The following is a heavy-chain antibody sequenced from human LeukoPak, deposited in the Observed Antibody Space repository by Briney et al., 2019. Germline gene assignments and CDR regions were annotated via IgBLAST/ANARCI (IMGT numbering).Heavy chain of an antibody. CDR1: GFTFSRHN. J-gene: IGHJ3*02. CDR2: ISYNGDST. Sequence: GGSLRLSCSGSGFTFSRHNMHCVRQAPGKGLEYVSAISYNGDSTYYVDSVKGRFTISRDNSKNTLDLQMSSLRPEDTAVYYCVSDRETQEQIWGPGTLVTVSS. D-gene: IGHD1-26*01. CDR3: VSDRETQEQI. V-gene: IGHV3-64D*09.